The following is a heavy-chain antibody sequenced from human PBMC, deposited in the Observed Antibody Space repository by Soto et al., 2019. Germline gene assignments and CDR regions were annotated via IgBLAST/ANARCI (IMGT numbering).Heavy chain of an antibody. V-gene: IGHV1-69*01. CDR3: ARDLAVAGTSPAC. Sequence: QVQRVQSGAEVKKPGSSVKVSCKASGGTFSSYAISWVRQAPGQGLEWMGGIIPIFGTANYAQKFQGRVTITADESTSTAYMEPSRLRSEDTAVYYCARDLAVAGTSPACWGQGTLVTVSS. D-gene: IGHD6-19*01. CDR1: GGTFSSYA. CDR2: IIPIFGTA. J-gene: IGHJ4*02.